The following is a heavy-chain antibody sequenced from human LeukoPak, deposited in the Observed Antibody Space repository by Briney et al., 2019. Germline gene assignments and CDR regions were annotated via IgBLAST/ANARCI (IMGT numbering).Heavy chain of an antibody. CDR3: ARFPVRGYTYGSVIHHMDV. CDR1: GGTFNTYA. CDR2: IIPILDVA. J-gene: IGHJ6*02. D-gene: IGHD5-18*01. V-gene: IGHV1-69*04. Sequence: SVKVSCKASGGTFNTYAITWVRQAPGQGLEWMGRIIPILDVADSAQKFQDRVTISADRSTSTVYMELSSLRSEDAAIYYCARFPVRGYTYGSVIHHMDVWGQGTTFTVSS.